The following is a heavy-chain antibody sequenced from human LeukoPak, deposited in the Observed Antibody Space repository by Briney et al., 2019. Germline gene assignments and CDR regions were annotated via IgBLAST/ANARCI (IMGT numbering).Heavy chain of an antibody. J-gene: IGHJ3*02. CDR3: SREFPFCGADCFSGVFDI. CDR2: ISVINSGNT. Sequence: ASVTVSCTASGYTFSSYGFNWVRQAPGQGLEWMGWISVINSGNTRYAQNFQGRLTMTTDTSTTTAYMELRSLRSDDTAVYYCSREFPFCGADCFSGVFDIWGQGTMVTVS. D-gene: IGHD2-21*02. CDR1: GYTFSSYG. V-gene: IGHV1-18*01.